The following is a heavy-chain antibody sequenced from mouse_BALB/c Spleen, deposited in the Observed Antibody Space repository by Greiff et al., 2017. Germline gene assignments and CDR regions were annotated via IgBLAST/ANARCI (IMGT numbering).Heavy chain of an antibody. D-gene: IGHD1-2*01. CDR2: ISYSGST. J-gene: IGHJ3*01. CDR3: ARYTPLYYGEAY. CDR1: GDSITSGY. V-gene: IGHV3-8*02. Sequence: VHVKQSGPSLVKPSQTLSLTCSVTGDSITSGYWNWIRKFPGNKLEYMGYISYSGSTYYNPSLKSRISITRDTSKNQYYLQLNSVTTEDTATYYCARYTPLYYGEAYWGQGTLVTVSA.